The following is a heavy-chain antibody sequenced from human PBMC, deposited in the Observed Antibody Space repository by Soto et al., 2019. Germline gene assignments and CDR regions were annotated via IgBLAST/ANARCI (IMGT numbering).Heavy chain of an antibody. Sequence: SETLSLTCAVSGYSISSGYYWGWIRQPPGKGLEWIGRIYHSGSTYYNPSLKSRVTISVDTSKNQFSLKLSSVTAADTAVYYCAREFSVDSSGYLQGFDYWGQGTLVTVSS. J-gene: IGHJ4*02. CDR3: AREFSVDSSGYLQGFDY. D-gene: IGHD3-22*01. CDR2: IYHSGST. V-gene: IGHV4-38-2*02. CDR1: GYSISSGYY.